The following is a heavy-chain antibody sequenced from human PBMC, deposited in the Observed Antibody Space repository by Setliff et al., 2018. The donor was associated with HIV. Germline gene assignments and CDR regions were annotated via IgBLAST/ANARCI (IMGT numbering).Heavy chain of an antibody. CDR1: GFTFSRAP. CDR2: IKSKTDDGSI. V-gene: IGHV3-15*01. CDR3: ITDRLPGGGTYYTGSLGY. D-gene: IGHD1-26*01. J-gene: IGHJ4*02. Sequence: PGGSLRLSCEGSGFTFSRAPMSWVRQAPGKGLEWVGRIKSKTDDGSIDYAAPVKGRFTISRDDSQNTLYLQMNSLKTEDTAVYYCITDRLPGGGTYYTGSLGYWGLGTLVTVSS.